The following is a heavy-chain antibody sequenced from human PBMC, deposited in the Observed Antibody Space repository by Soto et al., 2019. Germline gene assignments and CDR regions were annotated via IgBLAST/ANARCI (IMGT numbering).Heavy chain of an antibody. V-gene: IGHV5-51*01. J-gene: IGHJ4*01. CDR3: ERHALPAAHLNFDS. CDR2: IYPADSDT. CDR1: GSTLTTYX. Sequence: PGEYLMISCAASGSTLTTYXLPWVRHMPWKGLEWMGIIYPADSDTRYSPSFQGHVNISVDKSISTAYLQWSSLKASETAMYYCERHALPAAHLNFDSWAKGTLLTVTS.